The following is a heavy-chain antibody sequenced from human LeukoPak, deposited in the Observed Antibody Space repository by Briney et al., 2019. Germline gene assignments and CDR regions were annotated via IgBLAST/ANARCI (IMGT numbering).Heavy chain of an antibody. V-gene: IGHV4-59*01. CDR1: GGSISSYY. CDR2: IYYSGST. Sequence: TSETLSLTCTVSGGSISSYYWSWIRQPPGKGLEWIGYIYYSGSTNYNPSLKSRVTISVDTSENQFSLKLSSVTAADTAVYYCARERTGAFDIWGQGTMVTVSS. J-gene: IGHJ3*02. CDR3: ARERTGAFDI. D-gene: IGHD1/OR15-1a*01.